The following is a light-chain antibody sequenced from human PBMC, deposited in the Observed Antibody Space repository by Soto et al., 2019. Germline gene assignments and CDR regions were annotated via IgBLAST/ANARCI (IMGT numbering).Light chain of an antibody. V-gene: IGKV1-39*01. J-gene: IGKJ4*01. CDR2: AAS. Sequence: DIQMTQSPSSLSASVGDRVTITCRASQSISSYLNWYQQKPGKAPKLLIYAASSLQSGVPSRFSGSGSGTDFTLTISSLQPEDFATYDCQQSYSTLLTFGGGTKVESK. CDR3: QQSYSTLLT. CDR1: QSISSY.